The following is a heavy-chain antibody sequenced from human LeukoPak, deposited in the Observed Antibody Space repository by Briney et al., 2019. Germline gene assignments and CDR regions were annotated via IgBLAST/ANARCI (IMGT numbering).Heavy chain of an antibody. CDR1: GFTFSSYW. Sequence: GGSLRLSCAASGFTFSSYWMSWVRQAPGKGLEWVANIKKDGSEKYYVDSVKGRFTISRDNATNSLYLQMNSLRAEDTAVYYCARDLYRIVVVPHYFDYWGQGTLVTVSS. CDR2: IKKDGSEK. CDR3: ARDLYRIVVVPHYFDY. J-gene: IGHJ4*02. V-gene: IGHV3-7*01. D-gene: IGHD3-22*01.